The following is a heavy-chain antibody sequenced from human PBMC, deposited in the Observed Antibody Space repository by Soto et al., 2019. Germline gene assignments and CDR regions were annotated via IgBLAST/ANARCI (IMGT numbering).Heavy chain of an antibody. CDR3: PRDLGDGYPLDY. Sequence: QVQLQESGPGLVKASETMSLTCTVSGDSIHSYYWSWIRQPPGKGPEWIGYIYYSGSTNYNPSLKSRVTISVDTSKNQVSLKLTSVTAADTAVYYCPRDLGDGYPLDYCGQGTLVTVSS. J-gene: IGHJ4*02. D-gene: IGHD5-12*01. V-gene: IGHV4-59*01. CDR1: GDSIHSYY. CDR2: IYYSGST.